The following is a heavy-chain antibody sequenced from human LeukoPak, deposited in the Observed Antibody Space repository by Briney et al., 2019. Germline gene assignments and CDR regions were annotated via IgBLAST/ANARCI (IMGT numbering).Heavy chain of an antibody. J-gene: IGHJ4*02. V-gene: IGHV3-33*01. CDR3: ARDPYGSLDY. Sequence: PGGSLRLSCAASGFTFSSYAMHWVRQAPGKGLEWVAVIWPDGSNTNYADSVKGRFTISRDNSKDTLSLQMNSLRAEDTAVYYCARDPYGSLDYGGQGTLVTVSS. CDR1: GFTFSSYA. CDR2: IWPDGSNT. D-gene: IGHD1-26*01.